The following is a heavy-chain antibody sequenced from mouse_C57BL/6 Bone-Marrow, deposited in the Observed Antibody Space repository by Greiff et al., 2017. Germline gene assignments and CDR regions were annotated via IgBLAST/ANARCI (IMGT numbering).Heavy chain of an antibody. CDR2: IYPGSGNT. CDR3: ARHYYDYDYWYFDV. D-gene: IGHD2-4*01. V-gene: IGHV1-66*01. CDR1: GYSFTSYY. J-gene: IGHJ1*03. Sequence: QVQLQQSGPELVKPGASVKISCKASGYSFTSYYIHWVKQRPGQGLEWIGWIYPGSGNTKYNEKFKGKATLTADTSSSTAYMQLSSLTSEDSAVYYWARHYYDYDYWYFDVWGTGTTVTVSS.